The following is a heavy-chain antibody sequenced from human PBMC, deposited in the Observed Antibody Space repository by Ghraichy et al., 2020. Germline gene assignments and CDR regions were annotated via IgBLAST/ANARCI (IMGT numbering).Heavy chain of an antibody. D-gene: IGHD7-27*01. V-gene: IGHV3-23*01. CDR2: VGGSSGGR. CDR1: GFAFSSYA. Sequence: GGSLRLSCAASGFAFSSYAMNWVRQAPGKGLEWVSVVGGSSGGRYYSDSVKGRFTISRDNSKNTVYLEMNSLRADDTAFYFCAKTGDSSGWNYFDRWGQGTLVTVSS. CDR3: AKTGDSSGWNYFDR. J-gene: IGHJ4*02.